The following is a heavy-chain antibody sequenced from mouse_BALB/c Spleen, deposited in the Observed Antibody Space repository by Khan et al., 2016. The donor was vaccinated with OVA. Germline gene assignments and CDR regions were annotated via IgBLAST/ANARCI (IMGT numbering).Heavy chain of an antibody. J-gene: IGHJ1*01. Sequence: EVELVESGGGLVQPGGSMKLSCVASGFTFSYYWLNWVRQSPEKGLEWVAEIRLKSNNYATHYAESVKERFTISSDDSQSSVTLQLNTLQVEDTGIYCCSPPGYFDVWGAGTTVTVSS. CDR1: GFTFSYYW. CDR2: IRLKSNNYAT. CDR3: SPPGYFDV. V-gene: IGHV6-6*02.